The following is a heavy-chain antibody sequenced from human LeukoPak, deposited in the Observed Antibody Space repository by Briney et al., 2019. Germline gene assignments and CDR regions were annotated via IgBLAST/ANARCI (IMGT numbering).Heavy chain of an antibody. CDR3: ARAVTMIEVPQYYFDY. CDR1: GFTVSSNY. J-gene: IGHJ4*02. Sequence: GGSLRLSCAASGFTVSSNYMSWVRQAPGKGLECVSVIYSGGSTYYADSVKGRFTISRDNSKNTLYLQMNSLRAEDTAVYYCARAVTMIEVPQYYFDYWGQGTLVTVSS. V-gene: IGHV3-66*02. CDR2: IYSGGST. D-gene: IGHD3-22*01.